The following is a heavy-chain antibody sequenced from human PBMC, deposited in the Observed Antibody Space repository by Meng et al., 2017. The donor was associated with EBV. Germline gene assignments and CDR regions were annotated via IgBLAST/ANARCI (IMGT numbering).Heavy chain of an antibody. D-gene: IGHD3-10*01. CDR1: VVSGTSGTYH. CDR2: IYDTGTT. CDR3: AKSRSSTPGVVDY. V-gene: IGHV4-61*01. J-gene: IGHJ4*02. Sequence: QLQRRAAAPVPCKPSYPLSLTCTVPVVSGTSGTYHWSWIRQSPGKGLEWIGYIYDTGTTIYNPSLKSRVSIFLETSKNLFSLKLNSVTTADTAVYYCAKSRSSTPGVVDYWGQGTLVTVSS.